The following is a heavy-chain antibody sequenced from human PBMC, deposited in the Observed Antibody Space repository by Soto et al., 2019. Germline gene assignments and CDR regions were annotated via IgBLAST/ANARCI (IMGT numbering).Heavy chain of an antibody. CDR2: MNPNSANT. D-gene: IGHD1-1*01. CDR1: GYAFGDYD. J-gene: IGHJ5*02. CDR3: ARMATYGTLNWFDP. V-gene: IGHV1-8*01. Sequence: QVQLVQSGAEVQRPGASVKVSCRASGYAFGDYDISWVRQAPGQGLEWMGWMNPNSANTGYAQMFRSRVSMTRDMSISTAYMELSRLRPEDTAIYYCARMATYGTLNWFDPWGQGALVTVSS.